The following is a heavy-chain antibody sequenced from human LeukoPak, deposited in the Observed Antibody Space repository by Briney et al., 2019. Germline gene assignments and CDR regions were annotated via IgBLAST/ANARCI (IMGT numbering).Heavy chain of an antibody. CDR2: ISDDGTYT. D-gene: IGHD7-27*01. J-gene: IGHJ4*02. CDR1: GFSFSRHW. CDR3: ASFGIAWGSAY. Sequence: GGSLRLSCAASGFSFSRHWMHWVRQAPGKGLVWVSRISDDGTYTANVDSVEGRFSTSRDNVGNTLYLHMNGLRVEDTAMYYCASFGIAWGSAYWGQGTLVIVSS. V-gene: IGHV3-74*03.